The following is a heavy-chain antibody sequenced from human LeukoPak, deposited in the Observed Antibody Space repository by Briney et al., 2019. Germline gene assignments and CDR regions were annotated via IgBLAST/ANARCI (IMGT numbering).Heavy chain of an antibody. Sequence: MSSETLSLTCAVYGGSFSGYYWSWIRQPPGKGLEWIGEINHSGSTNYNPSLKSRVTISVDTSKNQFSLKLSSVTAADTAVYYCARGYSGYDFLSYYYYYMDVWGKGTTVTVSS. CDR1: GGSFSGYY. J-gene: IGHJ6*03. D-gene: IGHD5-12*01. V-gene: IGHV4-34*01. CDR2: INHSGST. CDR3: ARGYSGYDFLSYYYYYMDV.